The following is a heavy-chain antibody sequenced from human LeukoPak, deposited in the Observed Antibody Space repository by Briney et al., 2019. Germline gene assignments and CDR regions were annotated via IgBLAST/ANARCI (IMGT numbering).Heavy chain of an antibody. J-gene: IGHJ4*02. CDR3: ARDPMSRSGYFDY. CDR2: ISAYNGNT. CDR1: GYTFTGYY. Sequence: ASVKVSCKASGYTFTGYYMHWLRQAPGQGLEWMGWISAYNGNTNYAQKLQGRVTMTTDTSTSTAYMELRSLRSDDTAVYYCARDPMSRSGYFDYWGQGTLVTVSS. V-gene: IGHV1-18*04. D-gene: IGHD3-22*01.